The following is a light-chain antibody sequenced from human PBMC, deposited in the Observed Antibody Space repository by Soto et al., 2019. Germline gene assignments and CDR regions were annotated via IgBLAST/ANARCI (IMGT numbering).Light chain of an antibody. CDR1: QSVRTN. V-gene: IGKV3-20*01. CDR2: GAS. Sequence: IVMTQSPATLSLSPGDRATLSCRASQSVRTNLAWYQLTPGQAPRLLFFGASNRATAIPDRFSGSGSGTDFTLTISRVEPEDFAVYYCHQYGRSPWTLGQGTKVDIK. CDR3: HQYGRSPWT. J-gene: IGKJ1*01.